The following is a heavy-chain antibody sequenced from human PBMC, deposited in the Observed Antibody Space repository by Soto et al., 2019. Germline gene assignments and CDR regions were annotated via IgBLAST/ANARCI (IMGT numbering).Heavy chain of an antibody. CDR2: ISSSSSYI. CDR3: ARDRAPYYYDSSGYGYDY. Sequence: PGGSLRLSCAASGFTFSSYSMNWVRQAPGKGLEWVSSISSSSSYIYYADSVKGRFTISRDNAKNSLYLQMNSLRAEDTAVYYCARDRAPYYYDSSGYGYDYWGQGTLVTVSS. J-gene: IGHJ4*02. V-gene: IGHV3-21*01. D-gene: IGHD3-22*01. CDR1: GFTFSSYS.